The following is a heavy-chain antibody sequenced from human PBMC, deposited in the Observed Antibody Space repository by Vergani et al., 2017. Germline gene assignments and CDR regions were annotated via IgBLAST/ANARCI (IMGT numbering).Heavy chain of an antibody. D-gene: IGHD2-2*01. CDR2: IYYSGST. V-gene: IGHV4-31*03. CDR1: CCPIRSGGYY. CDR3: ARGPAARGYFDY. Sequence: QVQLPESGPGLVKPSQTLSLTFTFSCCPIRSGGYYWSWIRAHPGKGLEWIVYIYYSGSTYYNPSLKSRVTISVDTSKNQFSLKLSSVTAADTAVYYCARGPAARGYFDYWGQGTLVTVSS. J-gene: IGHJ4*02.